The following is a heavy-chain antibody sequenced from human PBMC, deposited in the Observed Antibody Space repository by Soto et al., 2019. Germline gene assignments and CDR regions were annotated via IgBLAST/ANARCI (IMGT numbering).Heavy chain of an antibody. CDR2: IIAYNGNT. V-gene: IGHV1-18*01. CDR1: GYTFTSYG. Sequence: GASVKVSCKASGYTFTSYGISWVRQAPGQGLEWMGWIIAYNGNTNYAQKLQGRVTMTTDPSTSTAYMELSSLRSEDTAVYYCASRDYYGSGGPYWGQGTLVTVSS. J-gene: IGHJ4*02. CDR3: ASRDYYGSGGPY. D-gene: IGHD3-10*01.